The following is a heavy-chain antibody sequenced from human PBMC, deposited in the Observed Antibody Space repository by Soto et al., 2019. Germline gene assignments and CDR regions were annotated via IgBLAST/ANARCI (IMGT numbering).Heavy chain of an antibody. J-gene: IGHJ4*02. Sequence: EGQLVESGGGLVQPGGSLRLSCAAAAFPFSRFCMTWVRQAPGKGLEWVASINQDGSEKNYVDSVKGRFTISRDNAENSQYLQMNSLRVDDTAMYFCTGDGWHSPRIVDYWGQGTLVAVSS. CDR3: TGDGWHSPRIVDY. D-gene: IGHD1-26*01. V-gene: IGHV3-7*01. CDR2: INQDGSEK. CDR1: AFPFSRFC.